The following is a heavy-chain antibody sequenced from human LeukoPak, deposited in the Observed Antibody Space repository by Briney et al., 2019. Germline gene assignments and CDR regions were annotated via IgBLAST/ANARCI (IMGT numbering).Heavy chain of an antibody. CDR3: ARWAIGAVAGKRYYYYYMDV. CDR2: INHSGST. Sequence: SETLSLTCAVYGGSFSGYYWSWIRQPPGKGLEWIGEINHSGSTNYNPSLKSRVTISVDTSRNQFSLELSSVTAADTAVYYCARWAIGAVAGKRYYYYYMDVWGKGTTVTVSS. CDR1: GGSFSGYY. J-gene: IGHJ6*03. V-gene: IGHV4-34*01. D-gene: IGHD6-19*01.